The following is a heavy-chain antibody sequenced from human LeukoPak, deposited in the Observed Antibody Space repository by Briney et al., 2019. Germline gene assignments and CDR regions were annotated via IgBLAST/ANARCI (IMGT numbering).Heavy chain of an antibody. J-gene: IGHJ3*02. D-gene: IGHD3-3*01. Sequence: SETLSLTCSVSGDSLNRGSYYWNWIWQPAGKGLEWLGRISASGNTNYNPSLKSRVTISVDASKNQFSLRLTSVTAADTAVYFCARGVTVFGGAPKGALDIWGQGTMVTVSS. CDR1: GDSLNRGSYY. CDR3: ARGVTVFGGAPKGALDI. V-gene: IGHV4-61*02. CDR2: ISASGNT.